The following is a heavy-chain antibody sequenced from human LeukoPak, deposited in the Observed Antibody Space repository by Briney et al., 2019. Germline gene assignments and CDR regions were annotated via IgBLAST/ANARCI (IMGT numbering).Heavy chain of an antibody. D-gene: IGHD3-10*01. CDR3: ARGSGSYNPFDY. J-gene: IGHJ4*02. CDR2: IDWDDDK. V-gene: IGHV2-70*11. CDR1: GFSLSISEMC. Sequence: RESGPTLVNPTQTLTLTCTFSGFSLSISEMCVTWIRQPPGKALEWLARIDWDDDKYYSTSLKTRLTISKDTSKNQVVLTMTNMDPVDTATYFCARGSGSYNPFDYWAREPWSPSPQ.